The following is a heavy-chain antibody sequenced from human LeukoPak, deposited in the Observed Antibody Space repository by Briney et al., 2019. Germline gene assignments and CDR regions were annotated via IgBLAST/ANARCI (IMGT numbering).Heavy chain of an antibody. CDR3: ARGGSDTAMAHDY. V-gene: IGHV3-74*01. D-gene: IGHD5-18*01. Sequence: GGSLRLSCAASGFTFKTHAMSWVRQAPGKGLMWVSRINRDGSRTDYADSVKGRFTISRDDAKNTLYLQVNSLRAEDTAVYFCARGGSDTAMAHDYWGQGTLVTVSS. CDR2: INRDGSRT. CDR1: GFTFKTHA. J-gene: IGHJ4*02.